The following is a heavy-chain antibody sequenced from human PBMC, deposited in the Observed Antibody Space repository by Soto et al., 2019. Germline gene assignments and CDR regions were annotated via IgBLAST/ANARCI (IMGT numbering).Heavy chain of an antibody. V-gene: IGHV1-18*01. J-gene: IGHJ3*01. Sequence: ASVKVSCKTSGYTFRSFAISWVRQAPGQGLEWMGWISGYTGNTNHAQNLQGRLTMTTDTSTTTAYMELRNLTSADTAVYYCARTDNWADAFDVWGQGTMVTVSS. D-gene: IGHD1-20*01. CDR3: ARTDNWADAFDV. CDR1: GYTFRSFA. CDR2: ISGYTGNT.